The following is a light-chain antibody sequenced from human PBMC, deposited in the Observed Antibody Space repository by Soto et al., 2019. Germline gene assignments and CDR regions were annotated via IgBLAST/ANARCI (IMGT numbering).Light chain of an antibody. CDR1: QSISSW. Sequence: DIQMTESPSTLSASVGDRVTITCRASQSISSWLAWYQQKPGKAPKFLIYDASSLESGVPSRFSGSGSGTEFTLTISSLQPDDFATYYCQQYDSYWTFGPGTKVDIK. CDR3: QQYDSYWT. V-gene: IGKV1-5*01. J-gene: IGKJ1*01. CDR2: DAS.